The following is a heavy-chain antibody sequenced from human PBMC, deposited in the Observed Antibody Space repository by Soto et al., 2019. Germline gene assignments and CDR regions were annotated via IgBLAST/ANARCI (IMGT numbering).Heavy chain of an antibody. V-gene: IGHV5-51*01. CDR2: IYPGDSDT. CDR3: ARVWEMATVAACDY. J-gene: IGHJ4*02. CDR1: GYTFTNYW. D-gene: IGHD6-13*01. Sequence: GESLKISFRISGYTFTNYWIAWVRQMPGKGLEWMGIIYPGDSDTRYSPSFQGQVTISVDKSINTAYLQWSSLKASDSAMYYCARVWEMATVAACDYWGQGTLVTVSS.